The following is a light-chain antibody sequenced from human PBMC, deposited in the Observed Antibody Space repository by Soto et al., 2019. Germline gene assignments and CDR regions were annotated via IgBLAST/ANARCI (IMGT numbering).Light chain of an antibody. J-gene: IGKJ1*01. CDR3: QYWDNYSWT. CDR1: QSITDW. CDR2: KAS. Sequence: DIQTTQSPSTLSASVGDRVTITCRASQSITDWLAWYQQKPGKAPKFLIYKASNLEGGVPSRFSGSGSGTEFTLTISSVQPDDFATYYCQYWDNYSWTFGQGTKMEIK. V-gene: IGKV1-5*03.